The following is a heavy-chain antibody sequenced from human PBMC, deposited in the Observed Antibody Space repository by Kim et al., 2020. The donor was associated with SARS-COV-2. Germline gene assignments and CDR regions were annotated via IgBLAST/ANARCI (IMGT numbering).Heavy chain of an antibody. V-gene: IGHV3-9*01. CDR3: AKSQILDALIVGATMGFDY. J-gene: IGHJ4*02. D-gene: IGHD1-26*01. Sequence: GGSLRLSCAASGFTFDDYAMHWVRQAPGKGLEWVSGISWNSGSIGYADSVKGRFTISRDNAKNSLYLQMNSLRAEDTALYYCAKSQILDALIVGATMGFDYWGQGTLVTVSS. CDR1: GFTFDDYA. CDR2: ISWNSGSI.